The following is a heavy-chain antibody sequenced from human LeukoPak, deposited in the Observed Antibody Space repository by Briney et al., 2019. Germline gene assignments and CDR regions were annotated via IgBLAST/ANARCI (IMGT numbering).Heavy chain of an antibody. D-gene: IGHD6-13*01. CDR2: FDPEDGET. Sequence: ASVKVSCKVSGYTLTELSMHWVRQAPGKGLEWMGGFDPEDGETIYAQKFQGRVTMTEDTSTDTAYMELSSLRSEDTAVYYCAKDEQQLVLAANPVDYWGQGTLVTVSS. V-gene: IGHV1-24*01. CDR1: GYTLTELS. J-gene: IGHJ4*02. CDR3: AKDEQQLVLAANPVDY.